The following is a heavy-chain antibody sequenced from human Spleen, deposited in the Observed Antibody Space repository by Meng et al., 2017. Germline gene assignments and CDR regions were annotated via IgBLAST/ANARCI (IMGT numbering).Heavy chain of an antibody. V-gene: IGHV3-23*01. CDR3: VRGVRGDFDY. CDR1: GFTFSTYA. J-gene: IGHJ4*02. D-gene: IGHD3-10*01. Sequence: GESLKISCAASGFTFSTYAMSWVRQAPGKGLERVSAISATGGSTYYADSVKGRFTISRDNAKNSLFLEMNSLRAEDTAIYYCVRGVRGDFDYWGQGTLVTVSS. CDR2: ISATGGST.